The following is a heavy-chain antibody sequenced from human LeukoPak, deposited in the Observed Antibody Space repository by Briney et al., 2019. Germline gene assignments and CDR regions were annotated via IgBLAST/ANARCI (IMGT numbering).Heavy chain of an antibody. CDR2: ISYYGST. CDR3: TRDGDF. Sequence: SETLSLTCTVSGGSVTSGTYYWHWIRQPPGKGLEWIGYISYYGSTDYNPSLKGRVTVSVDSSKTRFSLGLTSVTAADTAVYYCTRDGDFWSQGTLVTVSS. J-gene: IGHJ4*02. V-gene: IGHV4-61*03. CDR1: GGSVTSGTYY.